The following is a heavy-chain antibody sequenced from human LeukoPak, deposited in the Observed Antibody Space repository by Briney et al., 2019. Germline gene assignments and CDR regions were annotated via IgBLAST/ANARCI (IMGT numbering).Heavy chain of an antibody. D-gene: IGHD4-11*01. CDR2: LHYTGSS. Sequence: SQTLSLTCTVSGGSISSSGYYWGWIRQPPGKGLEWIGTLHYTGSSYYTPSLKSRVTISVDTSKNQFSLRLSSVIAADTAVYYCATYTVTPRLHFDYWGQGTLVTVSS. CDR3: ATYTVTPRLHFDY. J-gene: IGHJ4*02. CDR1: GGSISSSGYY. V-gene: IGHV4-39*07.